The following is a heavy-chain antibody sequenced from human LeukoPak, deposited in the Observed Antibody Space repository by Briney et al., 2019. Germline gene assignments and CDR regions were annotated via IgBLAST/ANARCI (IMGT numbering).Heavy chain of an antibody. Sequence: GGSVRLSCAASGYPFERFWMTWARQAPGKGLEWVSNIIQDGSEKYYADSVRGRFTISRDNAKNSLNLQLNSLRVEDTAVYFCAREGSRAISHAADHWGQGTLVTVSS. CDR3: AREGSRAISHAADH. J-gene: IGHJ4*02. CDR2: IIQDGSEK. V-gene: IGHV3-7*01. CDR1: GYPFERFW. D-gene: IGHD2-21*01.